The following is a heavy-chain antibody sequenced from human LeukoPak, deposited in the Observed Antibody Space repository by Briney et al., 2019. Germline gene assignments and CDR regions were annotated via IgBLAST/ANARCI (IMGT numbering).Heavy chain of an antibody. Sequence: GGSLRLSCAASGFTFSSCSMNWVRQAPGKGLEWVSSISSSSSYIYYADSVKGRFTISRDNAKNSLYLQMNSLRAEDTAVYYCARDRGYYDSSGYYYVFNWFDPWGQGTLVTVSS. V-gene: IGHV3-21*01. J-gene: IGHJ5*02. D-gene: IGHD3-22*01. CDR3: ARDRGYYDSSGYYYVFNWFDP. CDR1: GFTFSSCS. CDR2: ISSSSSYI.